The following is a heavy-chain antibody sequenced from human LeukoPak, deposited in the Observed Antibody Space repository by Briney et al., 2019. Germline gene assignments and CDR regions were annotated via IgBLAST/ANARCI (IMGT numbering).Heavy chain of an antibody. CDR3: TRDRGTYNWFDP. CDR1: GFTFSGSA. Sequence: PGGSLRLSCVASGFTFSGSAVHWVRQSSGKGLEWVGHIDKKDNLYATAYAELVKGRFTISRDDSKDTAFLHMDSLKTEDTALYYCTRDRGTYNWFDPWGQGTLVTVSS. V-gene: IGHV3-73*01. D-gene: IGHD2-15*01. J-gene: IGHJ5*02. CDR2: IDKKDNLYAT.